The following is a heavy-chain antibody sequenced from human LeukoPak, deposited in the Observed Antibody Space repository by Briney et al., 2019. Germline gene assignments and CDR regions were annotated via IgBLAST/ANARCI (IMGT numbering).Heavy chain of an antibody. CDR3: AREGGFYRPLDY. CDR1: GGSVSSTNW. V-gene: IGHV4-4*02. J-gene: IGHJ4*02. CDR2: VHLDGRT. Sequence: SETLSLTCAVSGGSVSSTNWWTWFRQPPGKGLEWIGEVHLDGRTNYNPSLTGRLTMSVDLYENHISLKLTSVTAVDTAVYYCAREGGFYRPLDYSGQGTLVTVSS. D-gene: IGHD3-3*01.